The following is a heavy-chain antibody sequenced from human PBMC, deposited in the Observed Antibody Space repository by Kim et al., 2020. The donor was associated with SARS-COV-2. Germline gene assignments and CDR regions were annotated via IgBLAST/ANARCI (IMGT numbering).Heavy chain of an antibody. V-gene: IGHV4-31*03. Sequence: SETLSLTCSVSDGSFNSGGYYWNWIRQHPKKGLEWIGYIYYSGSTYYNPSLKSRVTISVDTSKNQLSLKLTSVTAADTAVYYCARDENYYGSGSGPRVAFDIWGQGTMVTVSS. D-gene: IGHD3-10*01. CDR1: DGSFNSGGYY. CDR3: ARDENYYGSGSGPRVAFDI. CDR2: IYYSGST. J-gene: IGHJ3*02.